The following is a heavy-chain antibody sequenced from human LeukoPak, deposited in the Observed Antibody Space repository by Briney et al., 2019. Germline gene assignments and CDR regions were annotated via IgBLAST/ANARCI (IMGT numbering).Heavy chain of an antibody. J-gene: IGHJ4*02. CDR2: ISSSSSTI. D-gene: IGHD2-15*01. Sequence: PGGSLRLSCAASGFTFSNYEMNWVRQAPGKGLEWVSYISSSSSTIYYADSVKGRFTISRDNAKNSLYLQMNSLRDEDTAVYYCARGRPYYFDYWGQGTLVTVSS. V-gene: IGHV3-48*02. CDR3: ARGRPYYFDY. CDR1: GFTFSNYE.